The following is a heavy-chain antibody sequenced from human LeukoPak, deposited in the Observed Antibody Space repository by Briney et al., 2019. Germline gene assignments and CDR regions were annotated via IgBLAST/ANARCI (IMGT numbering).Heavy chain of an antibody. CDR3: AIVDCTYGSGSSPLNFDY. V-gene: IGHV3-23*01. CDR1: GFTCSSYA. CDR2: LSGSGGST. Sequence: GGSLRFSCAASGFTCSSYAMSWVRQAPGKGLKWVSALSGSGGSTYYADSVKGRFTISRDTSKIALYLLVNSLRAVDTAVYYCAIVDCTYGSGSSPLNFDYWGQGTLVTVSS. J-gene: IGHJ4*02. D-gene: IGHD3-10*01.